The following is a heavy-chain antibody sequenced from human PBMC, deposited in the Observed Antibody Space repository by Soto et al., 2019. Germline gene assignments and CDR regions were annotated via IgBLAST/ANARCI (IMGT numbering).Heavy chain of an antibody. V-gene: IGHV1-2*04. CDR2: INPNSGDT. J-gene: IGHJ4*02. Sequence: ASVKVSCKASGYIFTGYYMRWVRQAPGQGLEWMGWINPNSGDTNYTQKFQGWVTMTRDTSISTAYMELSRLRSDDTAVYYCATSRISIAVAGETEYYFDYRGQGTMVTVS. D-gene: IGHD6-19*01. CDR3: ATSRISIAVAGETEYYFDY. CDR1: GYIFTGYY.